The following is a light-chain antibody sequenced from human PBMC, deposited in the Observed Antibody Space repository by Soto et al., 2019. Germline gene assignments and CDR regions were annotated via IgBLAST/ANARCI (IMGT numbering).Light chain of an antibody. Sequence: DIQMTQSPSSLSASVGDRVTITCRASQSISRYLNWYQQKLGKAPKFLIYAASSLQSGVPSRFSGCGSGTDFTLTINSLQPEDFATYYCQQSFSTPYTFGQGTKLEIK. CDR1: QSISRY. CDR3: QQSFSTPYT. V-gene: IGKV1-39*01. J-gene: IGKJ2*01. CDR2: AAS.